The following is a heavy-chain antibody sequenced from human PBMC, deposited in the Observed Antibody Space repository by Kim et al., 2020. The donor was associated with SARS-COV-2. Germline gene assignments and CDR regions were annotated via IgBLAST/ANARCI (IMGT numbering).Heavy chain of an antibody. V-gene: IGHV3-30*04. CDR2: ISSDGTQK. J-gene: IGHJ4*01. D-gene: IGHD3-10*01. Sequence: GGSLRLSCATSGCAFSDSPLHWVRQSPGTGLEWVALISSDGTQKNYANSVRGRFTISRDISKRTLFLQMNSLRPEDTAVYYCATDWSAFSSGTYVFDF. CDR1: GCAFSDSP. CDR3: ATDWSAFSSGTYVFDF.